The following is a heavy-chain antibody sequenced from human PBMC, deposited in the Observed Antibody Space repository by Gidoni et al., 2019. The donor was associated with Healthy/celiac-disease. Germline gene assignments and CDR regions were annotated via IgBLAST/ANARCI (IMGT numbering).Heavy chain of an antibody. V-gene: IGHV6-1*01. Sequence: QSPSRGLEWLGRTYYRSKWYNDYAVSVKSRITINPDTSKNQFSLQLNSVTPEDTAVYYCARDHNWNDIDYGMDVWGQGTTVTVSS. CDR2: TYYRSKWYN. D-gene: IGHD1-1*01. J-gene: IGHJ6*02. CDR3: ARDHNWNDIDYGMDV.